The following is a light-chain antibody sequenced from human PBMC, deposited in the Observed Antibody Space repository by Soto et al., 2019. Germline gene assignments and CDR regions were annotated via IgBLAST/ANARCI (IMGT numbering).Light chain of an antibody. CDR2: NVS. CDR3: QQSNSYVS. CDR1: QRVYNW. Sequence: QMTQSPSTVSASVGASVTITCRSDQRVYNWLAWYQQKPGKAPKLLMSNVSTLETGVSSRFRGSGFGTEFTLAITSLQPDDFGSYYCQQSNSYVSFGPGTRV. V-gene: IGKV1-5*01. J-gene: IGKJ3*01.